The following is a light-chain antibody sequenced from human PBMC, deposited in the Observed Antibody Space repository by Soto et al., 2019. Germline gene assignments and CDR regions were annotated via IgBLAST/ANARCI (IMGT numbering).Light chain of an antibody. CDR3: QTWGTGFRV. CDR1: SGHSTYA. V-gene: IGLV4-69*01. Sequence: QLVLTQSPSASASLGASVKLTGTLSSGHSTYAIAWHQQQPEKGPRYLMMLKSDGSHSKGDGIPDRFSGSSSGAERYLTISSLQSEDEANYYCQTWGTGFRVFGGGTKLTVL. J-gene: IGLJ2*01. CDR2: LKSDGSH.